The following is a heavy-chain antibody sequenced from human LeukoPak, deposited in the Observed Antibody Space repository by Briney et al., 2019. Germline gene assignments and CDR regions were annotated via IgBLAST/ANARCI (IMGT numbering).Heavy chain of an antibody. J-gene: IGHJ4*02. CDR1: GYTFTSYG. CDR2: INTNSGGT. V-gene: IGHV1-2*02. CDR3: TRGRTTDY. Sequence: ASVKVSCKASGYTFTSYGISWVRQAPGQGLEWMGWINTNSGGTNHAQNFQGRVTMTRDTSISTAYMELNRLTSDDTAVYYCTRGRTTDYWGQGTLVTVSS. D-gene: IGHD4-17*01.